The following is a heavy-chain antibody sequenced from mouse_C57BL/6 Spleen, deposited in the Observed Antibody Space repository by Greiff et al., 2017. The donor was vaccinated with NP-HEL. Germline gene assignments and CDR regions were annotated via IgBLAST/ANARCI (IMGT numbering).Heavy chain of an antibody. J-gene: IGHJ1*03. D-gene: IGHD2-4*01. CDR2: FHPYNDDT. CDR1: GYTFTTYP. CDR3: ARASIYDYDWYFDV. Sequence: QVQLQQSGAELVKPGASVKMSCKASGYTFTTYPIEWMKQNHGKSLEWIGNFHPYNDDTKYNEKFKGKATLTVEKSSSTVYMELSRLTSDYSAVYYCARASIYDYDWYFDVWGTGTPVTVSS. V-gene: IGHV1-47*01.